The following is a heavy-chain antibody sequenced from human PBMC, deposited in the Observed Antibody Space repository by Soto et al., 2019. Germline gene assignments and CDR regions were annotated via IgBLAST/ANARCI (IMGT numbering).Heavy chain of an antibody. Sequence: SLRLSCAASGFTFSSYAMHWVRQAPGKGLEWVAVISYDGSNKYCADSVKGRFTISRDNSKNTLYLQMNSLRAEDTAVYYCARDSYYDFWSGYYYYYYGMDVWGQGTTVTVSS. CDR2: ISYDGSNK. V-gene: IGHV3-30-3*01. CDR3: ARDSYYDFWSGYYYYYYGMDV. J-gene: IGHJ6*02. CDR1: GFTFSSYA. D-gene: IGHD3-3*01.